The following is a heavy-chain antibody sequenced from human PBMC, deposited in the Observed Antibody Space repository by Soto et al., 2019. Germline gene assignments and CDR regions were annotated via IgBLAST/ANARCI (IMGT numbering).Heavy chain of an antibody. CDR3: GGQDYGAKGYYFEN. Sequence: QLQLQESGSGLVKPSETLSLTCTVSNGSISSRSSYWGWIRQTPGKGLEWIGSIYYIGNTYYNPSLKSRVTISIDTSMTQFSLKLNSVTAADTAVYFCGGQDYGAKGYYFENWCQGTLVTVSS. V-gene: IGHV4-39*01. J-gene: IGHJ4*02. D-gene: IGHD3-16*01. CDR2: IYYIGNT. CDR1: NGSISSRSSY.